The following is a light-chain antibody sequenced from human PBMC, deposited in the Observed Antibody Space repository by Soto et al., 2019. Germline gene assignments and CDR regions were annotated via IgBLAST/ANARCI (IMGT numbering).Light chain of an antibody. CDR2: SNN. V-gene: IGLV1-47*02. CDR1: SSNIGSNY. J-gene: IGLJ1*01. Sequence: QSVLTQPPSASGTPGQRVTISCSGSSSNIGSNYVYWYQQLPGTAPKLLIYSNNQRPSGVPDRFSGSKSGTPASLAISGPRSEDEADYSCAAWDESLSGLYVFRTGTKVTVL. CDR3: AAWDESLSGLYV.